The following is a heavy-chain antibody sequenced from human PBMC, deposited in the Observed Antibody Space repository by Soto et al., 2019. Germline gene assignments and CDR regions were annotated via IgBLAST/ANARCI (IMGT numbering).Heavy chain of an antibody. J-gene: IGHJ4*02. Sequence: QVQLVESGGGVVQPGRSLRLSCAASGFTFSSYGMHWVRQAPGKGLEWVAVISYDGSNKYYADSVKGRFTISRDNSKNTLYLQMNSLRTEDTAVYYCASAGGLLLDYWGPGTLVTVSS. D-gene: IGHD2-15*01. CDR2: ISYDGSNK. V-gene: IGHV3-30*19. CDR1: GFTFSSYG. CDR3: ASAGGLLLDY.